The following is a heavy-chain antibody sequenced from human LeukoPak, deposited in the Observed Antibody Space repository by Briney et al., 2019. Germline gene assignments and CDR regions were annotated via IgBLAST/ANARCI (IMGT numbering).Heavy chain of an antibody. J-gene: IGHJ3*02. CDR1: GFTFSVHW. CDR3: ARSRITMVRGVIAAFDI. V-gene: IGHV3-21*01. D-gene: IGHD3-10*01. CDR2: ISSSSSYI. Sequence: GGSLRLSCAASGFTFSVHWMNWVRQAPGKGLEWVSSISSSSSYIYYADSVKGRFTISRDNAKNSLYLQMNSLRAEDTAVYYCARSRITMVRGVIAAFDIWGQGTMVTVSS.